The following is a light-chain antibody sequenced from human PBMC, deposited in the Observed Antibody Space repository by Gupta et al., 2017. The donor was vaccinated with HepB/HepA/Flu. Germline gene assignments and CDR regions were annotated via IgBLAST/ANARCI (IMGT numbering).Light chain of an antibody. CDR1: GSNIGAGYA. CDR2: DNH. J-gene: IGLJ1*01. V-gene: IGLV1-40*01. CDR3: QSYDRTLSAYV. Sequence: QSVLTHPPSVSGAPGQRVTISCTGSGSNIGAGYAVHWYQHLPGTAPKLLIYDNHNRPSGVPDRFSGSNSGTSASLAITGLQAEDEADYHCQSYDRTLSAYVVGSGTKVTVL.